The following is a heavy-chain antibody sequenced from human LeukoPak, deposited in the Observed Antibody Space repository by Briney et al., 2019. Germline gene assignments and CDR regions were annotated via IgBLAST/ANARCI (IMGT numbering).Heavy chain of an antibody. D-gene: IGHD4-11*01. J-gene: IGHJ5*02. CDR3: AKDWGMTTNSYNWFDP. CDR2: IKQDGSEK. V-gene: IGHV3-7*01. CDR1: GFTFSSYW. Sequence: PGGSLRLSCAASGFTFSSYWMSWVRQAPGKGLEWVANIKQDGSEKYYVDSVKGRFTISRDNAKNSLYLQMNSLRAEDTAVYYCAKDWGMTTNSYNWFDPWGQGTLVTVSS.